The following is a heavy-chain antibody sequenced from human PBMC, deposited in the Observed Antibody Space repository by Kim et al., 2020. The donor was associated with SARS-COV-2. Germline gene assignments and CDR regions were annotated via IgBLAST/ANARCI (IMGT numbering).Heavy chain of an antibody. V-gene: IGHV6-1*01. Sequence: SQTLSLTCAISGDIVSSKSAAWNWIRQSPSRGLEWLGRTYYRSKWYNDYAVSVKSRITINADTSKNQFSLRLNSVTPEDTAVYYCVYSSGGGRDYWGQGTLVTVSS. D-gene: IGHD6-19*01. J-gene: IGHJ4*02. CDR2: TYYRSKWYN. CDR1: GDIVSSKSAA. CDR3: VYSSGGGRDY.